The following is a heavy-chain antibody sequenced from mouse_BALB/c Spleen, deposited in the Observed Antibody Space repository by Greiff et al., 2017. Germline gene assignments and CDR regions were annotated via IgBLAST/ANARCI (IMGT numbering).Heavy chain of an antibody. J-gene: IGHJ3*01. V-gene: IGHV1-42*01. CDR1: GYSFTGYY. D-gene: IGHD1-1*01. CDR3: STLNYGSSRAWFAY. CDR2: INPSTGGT. Sequence: VQLQQSGPELVKPGASVKISCKASGYSFTGYYMHWVKQSPENSLEWIGEINPSTGGTSYNQKFKGKATLTVDKSSSTAYMQLKSLTSEESAVYYCSTLNYGSSRAWFAYGGQGTLVTVSA.